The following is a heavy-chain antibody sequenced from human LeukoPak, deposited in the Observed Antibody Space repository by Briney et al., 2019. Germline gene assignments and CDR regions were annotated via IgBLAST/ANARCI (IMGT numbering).Heavy chain of an antibody. V-gene: IGHV3-15*01. CDR1: GFTFSNAW. Sequence: GGSLRLSCAASGFTFSNAWLNWVRQAPGKGLEWVGHIKSKTDGGTTDYAAPVKGRSTISRDDSKNTLFLQMNSLKTEDTAVYYCTLPWGSGSYYDYWGQGTLVTVSS. CDR2: IKSKTDGGTT. J-gene: IGHJ4*02. CDR3: TLPWGSGSYYDY. D-gene: IGHD3-10*01.